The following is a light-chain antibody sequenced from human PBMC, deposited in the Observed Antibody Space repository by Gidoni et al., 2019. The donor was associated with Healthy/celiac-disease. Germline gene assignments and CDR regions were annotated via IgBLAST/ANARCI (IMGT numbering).Light chain of an antibody. CDR1: QSVLYNSNNKNY. J-gene: IGKJ1*01. V-gene: IGKV4-1*01. Sequence: DIVMTQPPDSLAGSLGERATINCKSSQSVLYNSNNKNYLAWYQQKPGQPPKLLIYWASTRESGVPYRFSGSGSGTDFTLTISSLQAEDVAVYYCQQYYSTPPWTFGQGTKVEIK. CDR2: WAS. CDR3: QQYYSTPPWT.